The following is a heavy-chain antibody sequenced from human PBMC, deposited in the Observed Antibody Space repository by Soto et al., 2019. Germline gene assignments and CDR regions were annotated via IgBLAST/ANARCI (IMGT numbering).Heavy chain of an antibody. V-gene: IGHV3-23*01. CDR1: GFTFSSYD. CDR3: APRRVLTGYFDY. CDR2: ISGSGGST. Sequence: GGSLRLSCAASGFTFSSYDMSWVRQAPGKGLEWVSAISGSGGSTYYADSVKGRFTISRDNSKNTLYLQMNSLRAEDTAVYYCAPRRVLTGYFDYWGQGTLVTVSS. J-gene: IGHJ4*02.